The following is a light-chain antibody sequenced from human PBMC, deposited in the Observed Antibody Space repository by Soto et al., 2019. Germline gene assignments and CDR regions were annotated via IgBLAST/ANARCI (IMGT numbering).Light chain of an antibody. CDR1: QDIAGY. Sequence: DIQVTQSPASVSASVGDGVTITCLASQDIAGYLAWYQHKPGRTPELLIHGASRLQSGVPARFSGSGSGTDFTLSINSLQPEDFATYYCQQAYSFPITFGQGQRREIK. CDR3: QQAYSFPIT. V-gene: IGKV1D-12*01. J-gene: IGKJ5*01. CDR2: GAS.